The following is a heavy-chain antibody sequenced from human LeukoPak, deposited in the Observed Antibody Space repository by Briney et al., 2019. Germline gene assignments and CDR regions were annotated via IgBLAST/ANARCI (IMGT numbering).Heavy chain of an antibody. D-gene: IGHD1-1*01. V-gene: IGHV3-15*01. CDR1: GFTFSNNW. J-gene: IGHJ4*02. Sequence: GGSLRLSCAASGFTFSNNWMSWVRQAPGKGLEWVGGIKSKTDGGTTDHAARVKGRFTISRDDSKNTLYLQMNILKIEYAAVYYCSTEGTYWGQG. CDR3: STEGTY. CDR2: IKSKTDGGTT.